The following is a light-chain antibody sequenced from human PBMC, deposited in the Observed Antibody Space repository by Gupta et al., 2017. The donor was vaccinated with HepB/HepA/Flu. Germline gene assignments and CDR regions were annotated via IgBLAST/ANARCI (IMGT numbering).Light chain of an antibody. J-gene: IGLJ2*01. V-gene: IGLV1-51*01. Sequence: QSVLTQPPSVSAAPGEKVTISCSGSSSNIGNHYVSCYQQLPGTAPKLLIYDNNKRPSGIPDRFSGSRSGTSATLDITGLQTGDEADYYCGTWDSSLSAVVFGGGTKLSVL. CDR2: DNN. CDR1: SSNIGNHY. CDR3: GTWDSSLSAVV.